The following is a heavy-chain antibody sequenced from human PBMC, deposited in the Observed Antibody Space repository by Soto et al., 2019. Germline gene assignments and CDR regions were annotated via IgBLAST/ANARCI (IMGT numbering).Heavy chain of an antibody. CDR3: GKDIGYYYDSSGQINY. J-gene: IGHJ4*02. CDR1: GFKFDDYA. CDR2: ITWNSNSK. Sequence: LRLSCAASGFKFDDYAMHWVRRAPGKGLEWVSGITWNSNSKAYADSVKGRFTISRDNAKKSLFLQMNSLRTEDTALYYCGKDIGYYYDSSGQINYWGQGTLVTVSS. D-gene: IGHD3-22*01. V-gene: IGHV3-9*01.